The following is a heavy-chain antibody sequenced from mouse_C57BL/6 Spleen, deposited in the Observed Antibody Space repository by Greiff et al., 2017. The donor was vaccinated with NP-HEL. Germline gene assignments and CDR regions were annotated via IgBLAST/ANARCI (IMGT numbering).Heavy chain of an antibody. D-gene: IGHD4-1*01. Sequence: DVHLVESGGGLVKPGGSLKLSCAASGFTFSSYAMSWVRQTPEKRLEWVATISDGGSYTYYPDNVKGRFTISSDNAKNNLYLQMSHLKSEDTAMYYCAREGELGRQRYFDYWGQGTTLTVSS. CDR3: AREGELGRQRYFDY. CDR2: ISDGGSYT. J-gene: IGHJ2*01. V-gene: IGHV5-4*01. CDR1: GFTFSSYA.